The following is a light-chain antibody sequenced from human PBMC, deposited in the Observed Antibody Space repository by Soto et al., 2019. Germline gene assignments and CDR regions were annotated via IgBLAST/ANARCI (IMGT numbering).Light chain of an antibody. CDR1: SSDVGGYNY. CDR2: EVS. Sequence: QSVLTQPASVSGSPGQSITISCTGTSSDVGGYNYVSWYQHHPGKAPKLMIYEVSHRPSGVSNRFSGSKSGNTASLTISGLQAEDEADYYCSSYTITSTLVFGGGTKLTVL. J-gene: IGLJ3*02. CDR3: SSYTITSTLV. V-gene: IGLV2-14*01.